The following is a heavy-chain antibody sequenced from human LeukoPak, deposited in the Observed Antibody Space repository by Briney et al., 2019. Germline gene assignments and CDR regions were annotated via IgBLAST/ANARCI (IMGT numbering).Heavy chain of an antibody. CDR2: INHSGST. J-gene: IGHJ5*02. V-gene: IGHV4-34*01. CDR1: GGSFSGYY. CDR3: ARHTAEKYNWFDR. D-gene: IGHD5-24*01. Sequence: SETLSLTCAVYGGSFSGYYWSWIRQPPGKGLEWIGEINHSGSTNYNPSLKSRVTISVDTSKNQFSLKLSSVTAADTAVYYCARHTAEKYNWFDRWGQGTLVTVSS.